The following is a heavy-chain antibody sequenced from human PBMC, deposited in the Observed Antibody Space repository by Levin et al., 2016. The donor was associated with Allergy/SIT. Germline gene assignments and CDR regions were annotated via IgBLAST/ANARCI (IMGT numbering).Heavy chain of an antibody. J-gene: IGHJ5*02. D-gene: IGHD3-22*01. CDR1: GFSFSGSD. CDR2: IRRRVSSYAT. CDR3: IRRVPDSSGYESS. V-gene: IGHV3-73*01. Sequence: GESLKISCATSGFSFSGSDMHWVRQASGKGLEWVGRIRRRVSSYATAYAASVKGRFTISRDDSKNTAYLQMNSLKTEDTAVYYCIRRVPDSSGYESSWGQGTLVTVSS.